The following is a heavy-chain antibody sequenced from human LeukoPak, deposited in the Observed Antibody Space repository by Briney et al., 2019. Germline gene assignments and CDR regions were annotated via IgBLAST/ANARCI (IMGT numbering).Heavy chain of an antibody. CDR1: GFTFSSYW. Sequence: GGSLRLSCAASGFTFSSYWMHWVRRAPGKGLVWVSRINSDGSSTSYADSVKGRFTISRDNAKNSLYLQMNSLRAEDTAVYYCARVRSPRYFDYWGQGTLVTVSS. J-gene: IGHJ4*02. CDR3: ARVRSPRYFDY. CDR2: INSDGSST. V-gene: IGHV3-74*01.